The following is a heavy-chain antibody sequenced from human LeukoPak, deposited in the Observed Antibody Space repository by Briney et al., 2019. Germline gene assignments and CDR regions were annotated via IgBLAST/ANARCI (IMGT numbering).Heavy chain of an antibody. J-gene: IGHJ4*02. CDR2: IYTSGST. CDR1: GGSISSGSYY. Sequence: PSETLSLTCTVSGGSISSGSYYWSWIRQPAGKGLEWIGRIYTSGSTNYNPSLKSRVTISVDTSKNQFSLKLSSVTAADTAVYYCAREGYSSSWGQGTLVTVSS. D-gene: IGHD6-6*01. CDR3: AREGYSSS. V-gene: IGHV4-61*02.